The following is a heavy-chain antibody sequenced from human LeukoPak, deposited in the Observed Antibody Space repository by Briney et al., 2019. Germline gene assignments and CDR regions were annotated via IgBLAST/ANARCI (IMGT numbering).Heavy chain of an antibody. J-gene: IGHJ6*02. D-gene: IGHD3-10*01. CDR3: ARDRGRYYGSGPYYYYGMDV. CDR2: ISHDGSKK. V-gene: IGHV3-30-3*01. Sequence: PGGSLRLSCAASGFTFSSQALHWLRQAPGKGLEWVAVISHDGSKKYYSDSVKGRITISRDSTQNTLYLQMNSLRAEDTALYYCARDRGRYYGSGPYYYYGMDVWGQGTTVTVSS. CDR1: GFTFSSQA.